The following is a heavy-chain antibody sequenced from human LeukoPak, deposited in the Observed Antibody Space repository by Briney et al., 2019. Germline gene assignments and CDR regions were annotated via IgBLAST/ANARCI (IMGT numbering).Heavy chain of an antibody. CDR1: GFTFSSYA. Sequence: PGGSLRLSCAASGFTFSSYAMTWVRQAPGKGLEWVSGISGSGSGTYYADSVKGRFTISRDNSKTTLYLQMNSLRAEDTALYYCVNYTGNSILVRFDYWGQGTLVTVSS. CDR2: ISGSGSGT. D-gene: IGHD4-23*01. V-gene: IGHV3-23*01. J-gene: IGHJ4*02. CDR3: VNYTGNSILVRFDY.